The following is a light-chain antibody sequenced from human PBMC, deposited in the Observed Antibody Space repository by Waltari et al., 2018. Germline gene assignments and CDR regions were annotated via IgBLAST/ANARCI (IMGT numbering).Light chain of an antibody. CDR1: QSLFSSSNSKTD. J-gene: IGKJ5*01. CDR3: HHYYIPPLT. V-gene: IGKV4-1*01. CDR2: WAS. Sequence: DIVMTQSPDSLAVSLGERATSNCKSSQSLFSSSNSKTDIAWYQHKPGQPPKLLIYWASIRASGVPDRFSGSGSGTDFTLTISNLQAEDVAVYYCHHYYIPPLTFGQGTRLEI.